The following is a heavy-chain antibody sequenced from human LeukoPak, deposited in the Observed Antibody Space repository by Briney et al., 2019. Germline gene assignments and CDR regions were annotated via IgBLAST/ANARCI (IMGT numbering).Heavy chain of an antibody. Sequence: PSETLSLTCAVYGGSFSGYYWSWIRQPPGKGLEWIGEINHSGSTNYNPSLKSRVTISVDTSKNQFSLKLSSVTAADTAVYYCARWRLQPGAFDIWGQGTMVTVSS. J-gene: IGHJ3*02. CDR3: ARWRLQPGAFDI. CDR1: GGSFSGYY. D-gene: IGHD5-24*01. V-gene: IGHV4-34*01. CDR2: INHSGST.